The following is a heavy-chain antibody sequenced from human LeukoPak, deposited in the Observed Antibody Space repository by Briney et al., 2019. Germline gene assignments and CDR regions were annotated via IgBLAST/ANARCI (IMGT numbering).Heavy chain of an antibody. Sequence: PGGSLRLSCAASGFTFSSYAMSWVRQAPGKGLEWVSAISGSGGSTYYADSVKGRFTISRDNSKNTLYLQMNSLRAEDTAVYYCAKDQGEGVVPTWFDPWGQGTLDTVSS. V-gene: IGHV3-23*01. CDR3: AKDQGEGVVPTWFDP. D-gene: IGHD3-16*01. CDR2: ISGSGGST. CDR1: GFTFSSYA. J-gene: IGHJ5*02.